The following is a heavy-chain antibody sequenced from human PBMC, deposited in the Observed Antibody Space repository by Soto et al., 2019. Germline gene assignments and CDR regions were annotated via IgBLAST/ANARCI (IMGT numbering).Heavy chain of an antibody. Sequence: SETLSLTCAVYGGSFSGYYWSWIRQPPGKGLEWIGEINHSGSTNYNPSLKSRVTISVDTSKNQFSLKLSSVTAADTAVYYCAEGGSRSSPPDYYYGMDVWGQGTTVTVSS. CDR2: INHSGST. CDR3: AEGGSRSSPPDYYYGMDV. J-gene: IGHJ6*02. D-gene: IGHD6-6*01. V-gene: IGHV4-34*01. CDR1: GGSFSGYY.